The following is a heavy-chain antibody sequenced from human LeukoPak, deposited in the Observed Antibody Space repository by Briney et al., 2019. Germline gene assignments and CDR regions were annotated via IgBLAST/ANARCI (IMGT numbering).Heavy chain of an antibody. Sequence: GGSLRLSCVASGFTFRSHGMHWVRQAPGKGLEWVAVIWYDGSNEYFADSVKGRFTISRDNSKNILYLQMNSLRAEDTAVYYCARDIASTRMDVWGQGTTGTVSS. J-gene: IGHJ6*02. CDR3: ARDIASTRMDV. CDR1: GFTFRSHG. CDR2: IWYDGSNE. D-gene: IGHD2-15*01. V-gene: IGHV3-33*01.